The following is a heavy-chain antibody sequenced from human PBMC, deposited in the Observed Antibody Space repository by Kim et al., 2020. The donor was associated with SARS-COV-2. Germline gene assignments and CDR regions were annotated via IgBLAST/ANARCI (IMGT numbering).Heavy chain of an antibody. CDR1: GGTFSSYA. CDR2: IIPIFGTA. D-gene: IGHD3-16*02. Sequence: SVKVSCKASGGTFSSYAISWVRQAPGQGLEWMGGIIPIFGTANYAQKFQGRVTITADESTSTAYMELSSLRSEDTAVYYCARGPPGQYYDYVWGSYRYNPPYYYYGMDVWGQGTTVTVSS. V-gene: IGHV1-69*13. CDR3: ARGPPGQYYDYVWGSYRYNPPYYYYGMDV. J-gene: IGHJ6*02.